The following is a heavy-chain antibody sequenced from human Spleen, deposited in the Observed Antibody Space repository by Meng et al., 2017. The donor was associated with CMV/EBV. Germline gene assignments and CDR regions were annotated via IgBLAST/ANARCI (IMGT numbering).Heavy chain of an antibody. D-gene: IGHD6-19*01. J-gene: IGHJ4*02. CDR2: IDWKGGRT. V-gene: IGHV3-20*04. CDR3: ARDHYSGGWPKFDY. CDR1: ESSFDEYA. Sequence: GESLKISCAASESSFDEYAISWVRPAPGKGLEWVSGIDWKGGRTRYADSVKGRFIISREDAKNYLYLHMNSLRAEDTALYYCARDHYSGGWPKFDYWGQGTLVTVSS.